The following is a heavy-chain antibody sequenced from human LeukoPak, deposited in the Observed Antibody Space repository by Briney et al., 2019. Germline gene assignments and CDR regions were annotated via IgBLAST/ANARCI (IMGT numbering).Heavy chain of an antibody. CDR2: IRYDGSNK. Sequence: PGGSLRLSCAAPGFKFSSYGMHWARQAPGKGLEWVAFIRYDGSNKYYADSVKGRFTISRDNSKNTLYLQMNSLRVEDTAVYYCAKDLTTVTTGGFDPWGQGTLVTVSS. J-gene: IGHJ5*02. CDR3: AKDLTTVTTGGFDP. CDR1: GFKFSSYG. V-gene: IGHV3-30*02. D-gene: IGHD4-17*01.